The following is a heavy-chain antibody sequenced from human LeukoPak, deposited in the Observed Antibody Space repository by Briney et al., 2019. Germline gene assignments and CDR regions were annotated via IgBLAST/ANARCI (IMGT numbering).Heavy chain of an antibody. J-gene: IGHJ5*02. D-gene: IGHD2-2*01. CDR3: ARDRLFCSSTSCSYDPWFDP. CDR1: GYTFTSYG. Sequence: ASVKVSCKASGYTFTSYGISWVRQAPGQGLEWMGWINAYNGNTNYAQKLQGRVTMTTDTSTSTAYMELRSPRSDDTAVYYCARDRLFCSSTSCSYDPWFDPWGQGTLVTVSS. V-gene: IGHV1-18*01. CDR2: INAYNGNT.